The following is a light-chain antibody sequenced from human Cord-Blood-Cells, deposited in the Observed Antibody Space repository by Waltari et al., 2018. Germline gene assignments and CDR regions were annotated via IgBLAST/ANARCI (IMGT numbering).Light chain of an antibody. CDR2: GAS. Sequence: ESVLTQSPGTLSLSPGERATLSCRASQSVSSSYLSWYQQKPGQAPRLRIYGASSRATGIPDRFSGSGSGTDFTLTISRLEPEDFAVYYCQQYGSSPWTFGQGTKVEIK. V-gene: IGKV3-20*01. CDR3: QQYGSSPWT. J-gene: IGKJ1*01. CDR1: QSVSSSY.